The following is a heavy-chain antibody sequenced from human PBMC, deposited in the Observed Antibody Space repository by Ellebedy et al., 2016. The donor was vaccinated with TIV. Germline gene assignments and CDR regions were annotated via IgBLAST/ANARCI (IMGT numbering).Heavy chain of an antibody. Sequence: SETLSLTXTVSGGSISSYYWSWIRQPPGKGLEWIGYIYYSGSTNYNPSLKSRVTISVDTSKNQFSLKLSSVTAADTAVYYCARGTEGWELLWGQGTLVTVSS. D-gene: IGHD1-26*01. J-gene: IGHJ4*02. CDR3: ARGTEGWELL. CDR1: GGSISSYY. V-gene: IGHV4-59*12. CDR2: IYYSGST.